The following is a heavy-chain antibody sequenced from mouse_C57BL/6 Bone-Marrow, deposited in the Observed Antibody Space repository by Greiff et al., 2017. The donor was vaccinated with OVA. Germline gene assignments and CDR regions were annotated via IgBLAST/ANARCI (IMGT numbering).Heavy chain of an antibody. J-gene: IGHJ1*03. D-gene: IGHD2-4*01. CDR2: IYPSDSET. CDR1: GYTFTSYW. V-gene: IGHV1-61*01. Sequence: VQLQQPGAELVRPGSSVKLSCKASGYTFTSYWMDWVKQRPGQGLEWIGNIYPSDSETHYNQKFKDKATLTVDKSSSTAYMQLSSLTSEDSAVYYGARWDYGHWYFDVWGTGTTVTVSS. CDR3: ARWDYGHWYFDV.